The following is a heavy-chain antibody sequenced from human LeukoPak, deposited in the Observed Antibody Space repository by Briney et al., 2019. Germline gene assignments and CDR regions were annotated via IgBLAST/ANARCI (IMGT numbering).Heavy chain of an antibody. CDR1: GFIFSSYG. V-gene: IGHV3-30*02. CDR3: AKDPALIAAPAPYYFDY. J-gene: IGHJ4*02. Sequence: QTGGSLRLSCAASGFIFSSYGMHWVRQAPGKGLEWVAFIRYDGSNKFYADSVKGRFTISRDNSKNTLYLQMNRLRTEDTAVYYCAKDPALIAAPAPYYFDYWGQGTLVTVSS. D-gene: IGHD6-13*01. CDR2: IRYDGSNK.